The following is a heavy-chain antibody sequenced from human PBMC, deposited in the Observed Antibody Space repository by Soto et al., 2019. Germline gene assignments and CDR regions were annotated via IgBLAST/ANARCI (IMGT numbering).Heavy chain of an antibody. Sequence: GGSLRLSCGASGFTFSSYGMHWVRQAPGKGLEWVAVIWYDGSNKYYADSVKGRFTISRDNSKNTLYLQMNSLRAEDTAVYYCGRDPTVTSRGHYYYYYMDVWGKGTTVTVSS. CDR1: GFTFSSYG. CDR3: GRDPTVTSRGHYYYYYMDV. D-gene: IGHD4-4*01. J-gene: IGHJ6*03. V-gene: IGHV3-33*01. CDR2: IWYDGSNK.